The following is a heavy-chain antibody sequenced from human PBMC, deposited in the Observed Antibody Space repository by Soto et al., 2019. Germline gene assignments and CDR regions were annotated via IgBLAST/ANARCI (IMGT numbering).Heavy chain of an antibody. CDR3: ATGSSSWYIAAFDI. V-gene: IGHV1-18*01. Sequence: ASVKVSCKASGYTFTSYGISWVRQAPGQGLEWMGWISAYNGNTNYAQKLQGRVTMTTDTSTSTAYMELRSLRSDDTAVYYCATGSSSWYIAAFDIWGQGTMVTVSS. D-gene: IGHD6-13*01. CDR1: GYTFTSYG. CDR2: ISAYNGNT. J-gene: IGHJ3*02.